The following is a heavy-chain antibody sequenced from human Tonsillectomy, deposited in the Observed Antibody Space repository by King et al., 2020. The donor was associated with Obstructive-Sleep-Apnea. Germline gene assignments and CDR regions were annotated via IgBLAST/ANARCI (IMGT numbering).Heavy chain of an antibody. D-gene: IGHD3-22*01. CDR2: ISSGGTTI. CDR1: VCTFRSYS. CDR3: AREGGYYDSSGYAPIFDY. J-gene: IGHJ4*02. V-gene: IGHV3-48*01. Sequence: VQLVESGGGLVQPGGSLILSCAASVCTFRSYSLHWVRQAPGKGLEWLSYISSGGTTIYYADSVQGRCPISRDTAKNSLSLQINSLSAEDTAVYFCAREGGYYDSSGYAPIFDYWGQGTLVTVSS.